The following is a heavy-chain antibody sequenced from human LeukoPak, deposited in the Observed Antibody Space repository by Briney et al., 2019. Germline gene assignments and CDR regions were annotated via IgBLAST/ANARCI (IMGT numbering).Heavy chain of an antibody. CDR1: GGSLSGYY. CDR3: ARFPCSGDSCYSGIRAFDI. V-gene: IGHV4-34*01. CDR2: INHSGTT. Sequence: SETLSLTCAVYGGSLSGYYWNWIRQSPGKGLEWIGEINHSGTTNYNPSLKSRVTISVDTSKNQFSLKLTSVTAADTAVYYCARFPCSGDSCYSGIRAFDIWGQGTMVTVSS. D-gene: IGHD2-15*01. J-gene: IGHJ3*02.